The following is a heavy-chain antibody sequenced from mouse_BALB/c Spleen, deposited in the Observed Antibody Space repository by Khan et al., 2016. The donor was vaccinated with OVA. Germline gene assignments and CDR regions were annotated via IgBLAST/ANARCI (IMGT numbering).Heavy chain of an antibody. D-gene: IGHD4-1*01. V-gene: IGHV6-6*02. CDR2: IRLKSNYYAT. CDR3: TRAWDCYFDV. Sequence: EVKLEESGGGLVQPGGSMKLSCIASGYTFSNFWMSWVRQSPEKGLEWVAEIRLKSNYYATHYAESVKGRFTISRDDSKSSVYLQMNNLRTEDTGIYYCTRAWDCYFDVWGAGTTVTVSS. CDR1: GYTFSNFW. J-gene: IGHJ1*01.